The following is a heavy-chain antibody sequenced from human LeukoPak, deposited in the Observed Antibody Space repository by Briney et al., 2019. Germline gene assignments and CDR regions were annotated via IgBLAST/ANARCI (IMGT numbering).Heavy chain of an antibody. Sequence: SETLSLTCTVSGGSISSYYWSWIRQPPGKGLEWIGYIYYSGSTNYNPSLKSRVTISVDTSKNQFSLKLSSVTAADTAVYYCARQTGRAAAPWYYFDYWGQGTLVTVSS. CDR3: ARQTGRAAAPWYYFDY. CDR2: IYYSGST. CDR1: GGSISSYY. V-gene: IGHV4-59*01. J-gene: IGHJ4*02. D-gene: IGHD2-2*01.